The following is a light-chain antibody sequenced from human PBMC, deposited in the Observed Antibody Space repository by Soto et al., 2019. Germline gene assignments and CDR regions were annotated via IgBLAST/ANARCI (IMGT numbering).Light chain of an antibody. J-gene: IGKJ1*01. Sequence: EIVMTQSPATLSVSPGERVTLSCRASQSISRNLAWYQQKPGQAPRLLVYGASTRATGIPARFSGSGSGTELTLTISSLQSEDFAVYYCQQYNNWPGWAFGQGTKVEIK. V-gene: IGKV3-15*01. CDR2: GAS. CDR1: QSISRN. CDR3: QQYNNWPGWA.